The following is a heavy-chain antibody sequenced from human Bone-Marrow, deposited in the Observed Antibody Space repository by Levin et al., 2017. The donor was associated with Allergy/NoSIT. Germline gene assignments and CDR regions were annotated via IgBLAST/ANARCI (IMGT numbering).Heavy chain of an antibody. CDR3: ASLNYNWNQAASD. CDR2: IYYSGST. Sequence: GSLRLSCTVSGGSIISSSYYWGWIRQPPGKGLEWIGTIYYSGSTYFNPSLKSRVTMSVDTSKNQFSLKLSSVTAADTAVYYCASLNYNWNQAASDWGQGTLVTVSS. V-gene: IGHV4-39*01. D-gene: IGHD1-20*01. CDR1: GGSIISSSYY. J-gene: IGHJ4*02.